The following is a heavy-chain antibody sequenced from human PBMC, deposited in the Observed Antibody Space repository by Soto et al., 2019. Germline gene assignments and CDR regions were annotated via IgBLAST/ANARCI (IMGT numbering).Heavy chain of an antibody. CDR1: GFIFSDHW. CDR3: AGGTGWLTDK. V-gene: IGHV3-7*04. CDR2: IKQDGSET. J-gene: IGHJ4*02. D-gene: IGHD5-18*01. Sequence: EVYLVESGGALVQPGGSLRLSCAASGFIFSDHWMNWVRQAPGKGLEWVANIKQDGSETKYVESVRGRFTISRDNAKNSLYLQMNTLRAEDTAVYYCAGGTGWLTDKWGQGTLVAVSS.